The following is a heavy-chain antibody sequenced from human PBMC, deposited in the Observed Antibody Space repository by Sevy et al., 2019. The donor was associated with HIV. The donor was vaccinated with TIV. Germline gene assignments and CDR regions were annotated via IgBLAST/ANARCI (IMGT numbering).Heavy chain of an antibody. V-gene: IGHV3-15*01. Sequence: GGSLRLSCTASGFPFSNAWMTWVRQAPGKGLEWVGRIKSKNDGGTTDFAAPVKGRFTISRDDSKNTLYLQMNSLKTEDTAVYYCTTPYYYGSGSFSQRFDPWGQGTLVTVSS. CDR3: TTPYYYGSGSFSQRFDP. CDR1: GFPFSNAW. J-gene: IGHJ5*02. D-gene: IGHD3-10*01. CDR2: IKSKNDGGTT.